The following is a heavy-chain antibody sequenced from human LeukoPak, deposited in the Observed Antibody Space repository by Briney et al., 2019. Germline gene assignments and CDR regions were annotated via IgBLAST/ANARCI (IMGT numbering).Heavy chain of an antibody. D-gene: IGHD4-17*01. Sequence: SETLSLTCTVSGDSVSRGRYYWSCIRQPAGKGLEWIGRIYTNGDTYYNPSLKRRVTISVDTAKNQFSLRLNAVTAADTAVYYCAISEYGDYEEFFNYWGQGTLVTVSS. CDR1: GDSVSRGRYY. CDR2: IYTNGDT. V-gene: IGHV4-61*02. CDR3: AISEYGDYEEFFNY. J-gene: IGHJ4*02.